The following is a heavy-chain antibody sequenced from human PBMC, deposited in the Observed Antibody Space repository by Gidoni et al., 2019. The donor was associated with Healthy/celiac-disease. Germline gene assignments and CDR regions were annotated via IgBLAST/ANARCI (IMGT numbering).Heavy chain of an antibody. CDR3: AREKVNYYDSSGLAAFDI. D-gene: IGHD3-22*01. CDR2: INHSGST. J-gene: IGHJ3*02. CDR1: GGSFSGYY. Sequence: QVQLQQWGAGLLKPSATLSLTCAVYGGSFSGYYWSWIRQPPGKGLEWIGEINHSGSTNYNPSLKSRVTISVDTSKNQFSLKLSSVTAADTAVYYCAREKVNYYDSSGLAAFDIWGQGTMVTVSS. V-gene: IGHV4-34*01.